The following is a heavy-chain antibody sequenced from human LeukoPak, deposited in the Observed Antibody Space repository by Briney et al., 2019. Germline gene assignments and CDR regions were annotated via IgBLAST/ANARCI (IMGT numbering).Heavy chain of an antibody. V-gene: IGHV5-51*01. J-gene: IGHJ6*02. CDR3: ARTVFFNSYYYYGMDV. CDR2: IYPGDSDT. Sequence: GESLKISCKGSGYSFTSYWIGWVRQMPGKGLEWMGIIYPGDSDTRYSPSFQGQVTISADKSISTAYLQWSSLKASDTAMYYCARTVFFNSYYYYGMDVWGQGTTVTVPS. CDR1: GYSFTSYW. D-gene: IGHD4-23*01.